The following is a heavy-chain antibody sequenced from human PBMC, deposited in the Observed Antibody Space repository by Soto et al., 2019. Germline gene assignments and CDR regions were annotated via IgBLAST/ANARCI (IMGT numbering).Heavy chain of an antibody. J-gene: IGHJ5*02. Sequence: TSETLSLTCAVYGGSFSGYYWSWLRQPPGKGLEWIGEINHSGSTNYNPSLKSRVTISVDTSKNQFSLKLSSVTAADTAVYYCARRKLRYLDWLFENWFDPWGQGTLVTVSS. D-gene: IGHD3-9*01. CDR3: ARRKLRYLDWLFENWFDP. V-gene: IGHV4-34*01. CDR1: GGSFSGYY. CDR2: INHSGST.